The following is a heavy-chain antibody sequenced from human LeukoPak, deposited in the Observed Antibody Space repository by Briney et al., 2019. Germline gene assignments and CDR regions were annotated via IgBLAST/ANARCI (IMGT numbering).Heavy chain of an antibody. CDR3: ARSLFDWFPFDH. Sequence: GGSLRLSCADSGFTFSGFEMNWVRQAAGKGLEWLAYIDSSGSTVYYADSVRGRFTISRDNAKRSLYLQMNSLSAEDTAVYYCARSLFDWFPFDHWGQGALVTVSS. CDR1: GFTFSGFE. V-gene: IGHV3-48*03. J-gene: IGHJ4*02. D-gene: IGHD3-9*01. CDR2: IDSSGSTV.